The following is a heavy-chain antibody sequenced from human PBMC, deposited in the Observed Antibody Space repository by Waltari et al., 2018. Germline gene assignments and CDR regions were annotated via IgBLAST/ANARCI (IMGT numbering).Heavy chain of an antibody. J-gene: IGHJ4*02. Sequence: EVQLVESGGGLVQPGGSLRLSCAASGFPFTNYWLHWVRQAPGKGLEWVSRISRDGYSRNYADSVKGRFTISRDNTNSTVYLQMNSLRAEDTALYYCTRDTAGYDYWGRGTLVTVS. CDR3: TRDTAGYDY. CDR1: GFPFTNYW. V-gene: IGHV3-74*01. CDR2: ISRDGYSR. D-gene: IGHD6-13*01.